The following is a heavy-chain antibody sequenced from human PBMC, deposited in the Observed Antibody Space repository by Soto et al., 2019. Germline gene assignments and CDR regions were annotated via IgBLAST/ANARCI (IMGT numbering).Heavy chain of an antibody. V-gene: IGHV4-31*03. CDR1: GGSISSGGYY. Sequence: SETLSLTCTVSGGSISSGGYYWSWIRQHPGKGLEWIGYIYYSGSTYYNPSLKSRVTISVDTSKNQFSLKLSSVTAADTAVYYCARWDSVPAAISFDYWGQGTLVTVSS. D-gene: IGHD2-2*01. CDR2: IYYSGST. CDR3: ARWDSVPAAISFDY. J-gene: IGHJ4*02.